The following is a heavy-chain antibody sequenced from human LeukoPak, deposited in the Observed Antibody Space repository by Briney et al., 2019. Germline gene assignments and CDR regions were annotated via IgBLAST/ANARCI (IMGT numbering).Heavy chain of an antibody. CDR3: ATDLG. D-gene: IGHD4-17*01. Sequence: GGSLRLSCAASGFTFTSYWMHWVRHPPGKGLVWVSRVEHDGSRTAYADSVTGRFTISRDNARNMVYLQMNSLRAEDTAVYYCATDLGWGQGTLVTVSS. CDR1: GFTFTSYW. V-gene: IGHV3-74*01. J-gene: IGHJ4*02. CDR2: VEHDGSRT.